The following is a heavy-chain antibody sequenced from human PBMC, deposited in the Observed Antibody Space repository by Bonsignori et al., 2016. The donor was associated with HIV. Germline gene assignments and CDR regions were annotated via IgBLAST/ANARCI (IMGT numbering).Heavy chain of an antibody. Sequence: SETLSLTCTVSGGSISSYYWSWIRQPAGKGLEWIGRMYTSGSTNYNPSLKSRVTMSVDRSKNQFSLKLSSVTAADTAVYYCAGGSNFYYYMDVWGKGTTVTVSS. V-gene: IGHV4-4*07. J-gene: IGHJ6*03. CDR3: AGGSNFYYYMDV. D-gene: IGHD2/OR15-2a*01. CDR1: GGSISSYY. CDR2: MYTSGST.